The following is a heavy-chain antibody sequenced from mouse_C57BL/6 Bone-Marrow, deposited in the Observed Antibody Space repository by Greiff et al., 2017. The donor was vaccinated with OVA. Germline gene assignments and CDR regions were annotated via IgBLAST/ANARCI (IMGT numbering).Heavy chain of an antibody. J-gene: IGHJ2*01. CDR1: GYSFTGYY. V-gene: IGHV1-42*01. CDR2: INPSTGGT. CDR3: ARDDSNYYYFDY. D-gene: IGHD2-5*01. Sequence: VQLQQSGPELVKPGASVKISCKASGYSFTGYYMNWVKQSPEKSLEWIGEINPSTGGTTYTQKFKPTATFPVDKSSSTAYMQLKSLTSEDAAVYYCARDDSNYYYFDYWGQGTTLT.